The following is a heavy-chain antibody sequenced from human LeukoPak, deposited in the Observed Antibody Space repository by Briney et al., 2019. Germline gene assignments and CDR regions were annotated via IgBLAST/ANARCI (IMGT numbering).Heavy chain of an antibody. V-gene: IGHV1-2*02. CDR3: ARDSCSSTSCLSIDDY. CDR1: GYTFIAYY. D-gene: IGHD2-2*01. Sequence: GASMKVSCKASGYTFIAYYMHWVRQAPGQGLEWMGWINPNSGGTNYAQKFQGRVTMTRDTSISTVYMELSRLRSDDTAVYYCARDSCSSTSCLSIDDYWGQGTLVTVSS. J-gene: IGHJ4*02. CDR2: INPNSGGT.